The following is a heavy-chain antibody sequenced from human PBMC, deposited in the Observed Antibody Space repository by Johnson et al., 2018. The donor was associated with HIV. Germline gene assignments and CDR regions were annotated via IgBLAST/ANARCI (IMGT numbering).Heavy chain of an antibody. V-gene: IGHV3-66*02. Sequence: EKLVESGGGVVQPGGSLRLSCAASGITVGTNYMSWVRQAPGKGLEWVSVIFSVGDVYYADSVKGRFTISRDNSKNMVYLQMNSLRPEDTAVYYCARDGRDLVTRGSFDVWGQGTVVTVSS. CDR1: GITVGTNY. CDR2: IFSVGDV. CDR3: ARDGRDLVTRGSFDV. D-gene: IGHD3-9*01. J-gene: IGHJ3*01.